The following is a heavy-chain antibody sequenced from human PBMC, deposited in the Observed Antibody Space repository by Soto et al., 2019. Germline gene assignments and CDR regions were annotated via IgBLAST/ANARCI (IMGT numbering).Heavy chain of an antibody. J-gene: IGHJ4*02. CDR1: GNIFTSLA. Sequence: QVQLVQSGADVKRPGASVKVSCKASGNIFTSLAMHWVRQAPGQRLEWMGWINPGNANTKYSQSFQGRVTITRDTSASTAYMELSSLRSEDMAVYFCARDLDAYNSTGYWGQGTLVTVSS. CDR2: INPGNANT. V-gene: IGHV1-3*01. CDR3: ARDLDAYNSTGY. D-gene: IGHD1-1*01.